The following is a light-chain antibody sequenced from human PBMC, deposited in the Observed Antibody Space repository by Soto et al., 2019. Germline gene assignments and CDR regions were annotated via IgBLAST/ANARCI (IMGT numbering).Light chain of an antibody. Sequence: QSALTQPPSASGSPGQSVTISCTGTSCDVGRFNYVSWYQQYPGTAPKLILSEVTKRPSGVPDRFSGSKSGNTASLTVSGLQPEDEADYYCSSYAGSSNLVFGGGTKLTVL. CDR1: SCDVGRFNY. V-gene: IGLV2-8*01. CDR3: SSYAGSSNLV. J-gene: IGLJ2*01. CDR2: EVT.